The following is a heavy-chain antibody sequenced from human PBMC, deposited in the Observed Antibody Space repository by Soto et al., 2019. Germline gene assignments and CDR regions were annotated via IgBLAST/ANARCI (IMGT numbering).Heavy chain of an antibody. D-gene: IGHD2-2*03. V-gene: IGHV3-23*01. CDR2: ISGSGDSS. CDR1: GFTFSSFG. CDR3: AKVGIGMFSHKHHFDH. J-gene: IGHJ4*02. Sequence: GGSLRLSCTASGFTFSSFGMASVRQAPGKGLEWVSAISGSGDSSYYADSVKDRFTISRDNPTNTLYLQMNNLRAEDTAVYYCAKVGIGMFSHKHHFDHWGQGTQVTVSS.